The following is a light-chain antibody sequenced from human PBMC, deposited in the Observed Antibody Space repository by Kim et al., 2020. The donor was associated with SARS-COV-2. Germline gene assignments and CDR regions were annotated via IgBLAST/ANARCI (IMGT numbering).Light chain of an antibody. Sequence: PRFTISCSGSRSNIRTNTVNWYQQLPGTAPRLLLFGNNQRPSGVPDRFSGSKSGTSASLAISGLQSEDEADYYCASWDDILNGVLFGGGTQLTVL. CDR1: RSNIRTNT. CDR2: GNN. CDR3: ASWDDILNGVL. J-gene: IGLJ2*01. V-gene: IGLV1-44*01.